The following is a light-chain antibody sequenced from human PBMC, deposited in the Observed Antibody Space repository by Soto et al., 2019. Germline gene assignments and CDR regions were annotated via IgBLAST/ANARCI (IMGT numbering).Light chain of an antibody. V-gene: IGLV2-14*01. Sequence: QSVLTQPASVSGSPGQSITISCTGTSSDVGGYNYVCWYQQHPGKAPKVMIYDVSNRPSGVSNRFSGSKSGNTASLTISGHQAEEEADYYCSSYTSSVTWVFGGGTKVTVL. CDR1: SSDVGGYNY. CDR3: SSYTSSVTWV. J-gene: IGLJ3*02. CDR2: DVS.